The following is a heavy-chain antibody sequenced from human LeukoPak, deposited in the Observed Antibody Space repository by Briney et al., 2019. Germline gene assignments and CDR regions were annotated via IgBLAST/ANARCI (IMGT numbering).Heavy chain of an antibody. V-gene: IGHV3-21*01. CDR1: GFNFIDYT. CDR3: ARATAAAGTGDY. CDR2: ITSTGRYI. D-gene: IGHD6-13*01. Sequence: GGSLRLSCTASGFNFIDYTMNWVRQAPGKGLEWVSSITSTGRYIFYADSLKGRFTISRDNAKKSLYLQMNSLRAEDTAVYYCARATAAAGTGDYWGQGTLVTVSS. J-gene: IGHJ4*02.